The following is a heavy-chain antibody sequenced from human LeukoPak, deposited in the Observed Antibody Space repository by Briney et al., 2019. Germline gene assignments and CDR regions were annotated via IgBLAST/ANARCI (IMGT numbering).Heavy chain of an antibody. Sequence: PSETLSLTCTVSGGSISSYYWSWIRQPPGKGLEWIGYIYYSGSTNYNPSLKSRVTISVDRSKSQFSLKLSSVTAADTAVYYCARLYYDSRGYYWFDRWGQGTLVTVSS. D-gene: IGHD3-22*01. J-gene: IGHJ5*02. CDR2: IYYSGST. V-gene: IGHV4-59*08. CDR1: GGSISSYY. CDR3: ARLYYDSRGYYWFDR.